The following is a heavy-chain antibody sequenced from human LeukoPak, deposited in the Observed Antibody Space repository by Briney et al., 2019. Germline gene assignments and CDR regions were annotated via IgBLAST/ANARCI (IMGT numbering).Heavy chain of an antibody. J-gene: IGHJ3*02. Sequence: GSLRLSCAASGFTFSRNGMHWVRQAPGKGLEWVAFIRYDGSNKYYADSVKGRFTISRDNSKNTLYLQMNSLRAEDTAVYYCAKALGSGSSYDAFDIWGQGTMVTVSS. CDR3: AKALGSGSSYDAFDI. CDR2: IRYDGSNK. D-gene: IGHD1-26*01. CDR1: GFTFSRNG. V-gene: IGHV3-30*02.